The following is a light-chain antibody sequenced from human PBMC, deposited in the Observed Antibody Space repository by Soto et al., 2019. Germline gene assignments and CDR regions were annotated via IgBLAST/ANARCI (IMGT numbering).Light chain of an antibody. J-gene: IGKJ1*01. CDR1: QSISSW. CDR2: KAS. V-gene: IGKV1-5*03. CDR3: QQYNSYPGT. Sequence: DIQMTQAPSTLSASVVDRVTITCRASQSISSWLAWYQQKPGKAPKLLIYKASGLESGVPSRFSGSGSGTEFTLNISSLQPDDFATYYCQQYNSYPGTFGQGTKVEIK.